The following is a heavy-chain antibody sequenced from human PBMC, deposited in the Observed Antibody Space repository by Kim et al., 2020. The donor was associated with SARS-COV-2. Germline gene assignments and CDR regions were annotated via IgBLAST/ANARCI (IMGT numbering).Heavy chain of an antibody. J-gene: IGHJ6*02. D-gene: IGHD6-13*01. V-gene: IGHV3-30*04. CDR2: ISYDGSNN. Sequence: GGSLRLSCAASGFTFSSYAMHWVRQAPGKGLEWVAVISYDGSNNYYADSVKGRFTISRDKSKNTLYLHMNSLRAEATAVYYCAREIPAAGTGYYYYGMDGWGQGTTVTVSS. CDR3: AREIPAAGTGYYYYGMDG. CDR1: GFTFSSYA.